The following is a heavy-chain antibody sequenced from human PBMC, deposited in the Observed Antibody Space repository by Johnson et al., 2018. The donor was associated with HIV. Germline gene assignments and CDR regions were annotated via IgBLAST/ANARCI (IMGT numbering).Heavy chain of an antibody. CDR3: AKALEGASSDHSPHDAFDI. V-gene: IGHV3-30*02. CDR1: GFTFSSYG. CDR2: IRYDGSNG. D-gene: IGHD6-6*01. J-gene: IGHJ3*02. Sequence: VQLVESGGGVVQPGGSLRLSCAVSGFTFSSYGMHWVRQAPGKGLEWVAFIRYDGSNGYYGDSVKGRFTISRDNSKNTLFLQMNSLSAEDTAVYYCAKALEGASSDHSPHDAFDIWGQGTMVTVSS.